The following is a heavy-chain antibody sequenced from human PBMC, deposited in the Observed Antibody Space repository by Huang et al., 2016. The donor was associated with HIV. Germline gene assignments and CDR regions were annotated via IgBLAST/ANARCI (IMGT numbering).Heavy chain of an antibody. J-gene: IGHJ3*01. CDR2: IYSNGNT. CDR3: SRGPSTPATEL. D-gene: IGHD1-1*01. Sequence: QVQLQESGQGLVKPSDTLSLTCIVSGDSVDSSYSYWGWVRQPPGKGLEWRGSIYSNGNTYYNKSLKSRITLSVDTSKNHFSLNLKTVTAADTAVYYCSRGPSTPATELWGQGTMVTVSS. CDR1: GDSVDSSYSY. V-gene: IGHV4-39*02.